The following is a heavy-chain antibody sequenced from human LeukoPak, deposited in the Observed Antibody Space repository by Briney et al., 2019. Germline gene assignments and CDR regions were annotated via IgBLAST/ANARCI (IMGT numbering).Heavy chain of an antibody. CDR2: IYSGGST. V-gene: IGHV3-53*01. CDR3: ARIGTSGYFWFDP. J-gene: IGHJ5*02. CDR1: GFTVSSNY. D-gene: IGHD3-22*01. Sequence: GGSLRLSCAASGFTVSSNYMSWVRQAPGKGLEWVSVIYSGGSTYYADSVKGRFTISRDNSKNTLYLQMNSLRAEDTAVYYCARIGTSGYFWFDPWGQGTLVTVSS.